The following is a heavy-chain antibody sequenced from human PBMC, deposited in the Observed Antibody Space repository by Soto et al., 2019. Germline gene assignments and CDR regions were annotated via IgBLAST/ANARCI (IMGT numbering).Heavy chain of an antibody. CDR1: RFTFSSYT. Sequence: GGSLRLSCAASRFTFSSYTMHWVRQAPGKGLEYLSAISSNGDSTYYADSVKGRFTISRDNSKNTLYLQMGSLRAEDMAVYYCATKEGFDFWGQGTLVTVSS. CDR2: ISSNGDST. J-gene: IGHJ4*02. CDR3: ATKEGFDF. V-gene: IGHV3-64*02.